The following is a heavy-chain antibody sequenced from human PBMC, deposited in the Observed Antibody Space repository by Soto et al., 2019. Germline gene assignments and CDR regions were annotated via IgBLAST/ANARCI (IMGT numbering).Heavy chain of an antibody. CDR1: GFTFSSYD. CDR2: IGTAGDT. V-gene: IGHV3-13*01. D-gene: IGHD3-16*01. CDR3: ARGHNYIWDAFDI. Sequence: EVQLVGSGGGLVQPGGSLRLSCAASGFTFSSYDMHWVRQATGKGLEWVSAIGTAGDTYYPGSVKGRFTISRENAKNSLYLQMNSLRAGDTAVYYCARGHNYIWDAFDIWGQGTMVTVSS. J-gene: IGHJ3*02.